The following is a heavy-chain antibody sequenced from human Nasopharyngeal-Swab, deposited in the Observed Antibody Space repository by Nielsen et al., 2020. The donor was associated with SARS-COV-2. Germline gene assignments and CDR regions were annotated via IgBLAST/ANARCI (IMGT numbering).Heavy chain of an antibody. CDR2: VNHSGST. J-gene: IGHJ6*03. CDR3: ARAGDLTAYYSYYMDV. V-gene: IGHV4-34*01. D-gene: IGHD2-21*02. CDR1: GGSFSGYY. Sequence: SETLSLTCAVYGGSFSGYYWSWIRQPPGKGLEWIGEVNHSGSTHYNPSLKSRVTISVDTSNNQFSLKLSSVIAADTALYYCARAGDLTAYYSYYMDVWGNGTTVTVSS.